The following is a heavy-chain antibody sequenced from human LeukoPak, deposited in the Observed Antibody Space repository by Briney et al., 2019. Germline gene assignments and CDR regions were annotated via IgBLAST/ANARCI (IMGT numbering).Heavy chain of an antibody. J-gene: IGHJ6*03. CDR3: ASGTGTTWAPDGHMDV. V-gene: IGHV1-69*05. Sequence: SVKVSCKASGGTFSNYAISWVPQAPGQGLEWMGRIIPMFGTTNYAQKFQGRVTITTDESTSTAYMEVNSLRIEATAVYYCASGTGTTWAPDGHMDVWGKGTTVTLSS. D-gene: IGHD4-11*01. CDR1: GGTFSNYA. CDR2: IIPMFGTT.